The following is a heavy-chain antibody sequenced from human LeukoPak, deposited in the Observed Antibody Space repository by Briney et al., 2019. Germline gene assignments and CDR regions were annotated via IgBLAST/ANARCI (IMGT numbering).Heavy chain of an antibody. J-gene: IGHJ3*02. Sequence: SETLSLTCAVYGGSFSGYYWSWIRQPPGKGLEWIGEINHSGSTNYNPSLKSRATISVDTSKNQFSLKLSSVTAADTAVYYCARGSDDYGGAFDIWGQGTMVTVSS. CDR3: ARGSDDYGGAFDI. V-gene: IGHV4-34*01. CDR2: INHSGST. CDR1: GGSFSGYY. D-gene: IGHD4-23*01.